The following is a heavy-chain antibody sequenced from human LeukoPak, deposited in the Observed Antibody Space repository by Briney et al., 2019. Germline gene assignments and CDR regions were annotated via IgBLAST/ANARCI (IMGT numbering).Heavy chain of an antibody. Sequence: SVKVSCKASGGTFTNYTINWVRQVPGQGLEWMGRIIPILRITTYARKFHDRVTIAADKSTRTAYIVVSSLTSEDTAVYYCAREAPESETIPMTGTNYFDYWGRGTLVTVSS. D-gene: IGHD6-19*01. CDR2: IIPILRIT. V-gene: IGHV1-69*02. CDR3: AREAPESETIPMTGTNYFDY. CDR1: GGTFTNYT. J-gene: IGHJ4*02.